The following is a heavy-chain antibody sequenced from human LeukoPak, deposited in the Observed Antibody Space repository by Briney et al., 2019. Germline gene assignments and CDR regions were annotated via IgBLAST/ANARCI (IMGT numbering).Heavy chain of an antibody. V-gene: IGHV1-3*01. J-gene: IGHJ3*02. CDR1: GYTFTTYA. D-gene: IGHD5-18*01. CDR3: ARDADTSYARGAFDI. Sequence: ASVKVSCKASGYTFTTYAIHWVRQAPGQRPEWMGWIHAGNGNTVYSQRFQGRVTITRDTSASTVYMELSSLRSADTAVYYCARDADTSYARGAFDIWGQGTMVTVSS. CDR2: IHAGNGNT.